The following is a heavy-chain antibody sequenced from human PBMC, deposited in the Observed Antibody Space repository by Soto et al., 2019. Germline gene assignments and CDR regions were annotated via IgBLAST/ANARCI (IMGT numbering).Heavy chain of an antibody. J-gene: IGHJ4*02. CDR2: ISAYNGNT. D-gene: IGHD3-22*01. CDR3: ERVAIVVVITSWFDY. CDR1: GYTFTSYG. V-gene: IGHV1-18*01. Sequence: ASVKVSCKTSGYTFTSYGISWVRQAPGQGLEWMGWISAYNGNTNYAQKLQGRVTMTTDTSTSTAYMELRSLRSDDTAVYYCERVAIVVVITSWFDYWGQGTLVTVSS.